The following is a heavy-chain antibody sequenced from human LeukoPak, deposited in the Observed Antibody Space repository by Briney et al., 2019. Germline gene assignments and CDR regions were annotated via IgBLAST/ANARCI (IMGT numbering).Heavy chain of an antibody. D-gene: IGHD3-10*01. CDR1: GGSISSGGYS. Sequence: PSQTLSLTCAVSGGSISSGGYSWSWIRQPPGKGLEWIGYIYHSGSTYYNPSLKSRVTISVDTSKNQFSLKLSSVTAADTAVYYCARFSHSARGSGGGPRYYYGMDVWGQGTTVTVSS. CDR2: IYHSGST. V-gene: IGHV4-30-2*02. J-gene: IGHJ6*02. CDR3: ARFSHSARGSGGGPRYYYGMDV.